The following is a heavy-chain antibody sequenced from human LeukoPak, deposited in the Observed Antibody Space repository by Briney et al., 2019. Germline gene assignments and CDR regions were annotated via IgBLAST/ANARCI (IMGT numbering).Heavy chain of an antibody. D-gene: IGHD3-10*01. J-gene: IGHJ4*02. V-gene: IGHV1-18*01. Sequence: PGGTLRLSCAASGFTFTSYGISWVRQAPGQGLEWMGWISAYNGNTNYAQKLQGRVTMTTDTSTSTAYMELRSLRSDDTAVYYCARDTGHQWFGEFHRGREDYWGQGTLVTVSS. CDR2: ISAYNGNT. CDR1: GFTFTSYG. CDR3: ARDTGHQWFGEFHRGREDY.